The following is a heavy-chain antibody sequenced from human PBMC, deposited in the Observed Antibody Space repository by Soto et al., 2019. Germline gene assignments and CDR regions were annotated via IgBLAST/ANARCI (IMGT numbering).Heavy chain of an antibody. V-gene: IGHV1-69*08. CDR1: GGTFSSYT. CDR3: ARDRCSGGSCYSIIGVYYYYYMDV. J-gene: IGHJ6*03. CDR2: IIPILGIA. D-gene: IGHD2-15*01. Sequence: QVQLVQSGAEVKKPGSSVKVSCTASGGTFSSYTISWVRQAPGQGLEWMGRIIPILGIANYAQKFQGRVTITADKSTSTDDMELSSLRSEDTAVYYCARDRCSGGSCYSIIGVYYYYYMDVWGKGTTVTVSS.